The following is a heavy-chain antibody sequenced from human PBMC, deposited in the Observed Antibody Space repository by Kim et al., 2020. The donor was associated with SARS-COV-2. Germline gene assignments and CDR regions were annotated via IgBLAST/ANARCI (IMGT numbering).Heavy chain of an antibody. CDR3: ARDLVYSSSGGDYYYYYGMDV. V-gene: IGHV4-59*13. J-gene: IGHJ6*02. CDR1: GGSISSYY. CDR2: IYYSGST. D-gene: IGHD6-6*01. Sequence: SETLSLTCTVSGGSISSYYWSWIRQPPGKGLEWIGYIYYSGSTNYNPSLKSRVTISVDTSKNQFSLKLSSVTAADTAVYYCARDLVYSSSGGDYYYYYGMDVWGQGTTVTVSS.